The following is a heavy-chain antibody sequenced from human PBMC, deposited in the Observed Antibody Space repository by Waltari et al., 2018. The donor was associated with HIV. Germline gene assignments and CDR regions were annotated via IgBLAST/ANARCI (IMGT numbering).Heavy chain of an antibody. Sequence: EVQLVESGGGLVQPGGSLRLSCAASGFTFSSYWMHWVRQAPGKGLVWVSRINSEGSSTSYADSVKGRFTSSRDNAKNTLYLQMNSLRAEDTAVYYCARAAVAGNWFDPWGQGTLVTVSS. CDR2: INSEGSST. D-gene: IGHD6-19*01. V-gene: IGHV3-74*01. CDR1: GFTFSSYW. J-gene: IGHJ5*02. CDR3: ARAAVAGNWFDP.